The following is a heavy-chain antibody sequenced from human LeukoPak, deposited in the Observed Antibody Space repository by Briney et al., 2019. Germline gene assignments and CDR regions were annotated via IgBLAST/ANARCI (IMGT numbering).Heavy chain of an antibody. CDR1: GFTFSSYG. V-gene: IGHV3-74*01. Sequence: GGSLRLSCAASGFTFSSYGMHWVRQAPGKGLVWVSHINSDGSITSYADSVKGRFTISRDNSKNTVYLQMNSLRAEDTAMYYCARRDDHNGRDYWGQGTLVTVSS. D-gene: IGHD5-24*01. CDR3: ARRDDHNGRDY. J-gene: IGHJ4*02. CDR2: INSDGSIT.